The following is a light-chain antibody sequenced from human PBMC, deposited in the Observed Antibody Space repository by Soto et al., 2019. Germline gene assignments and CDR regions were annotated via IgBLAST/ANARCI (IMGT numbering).Light chain of an antibody. J-gene: IGKJ1*01. CDR3: QQTFSTPRT. CDR1: QRIKDY. V-gene: IGKV1-39*01. Sequence: DIQMTQSPSSLSASVGDRVTISCRASQRIKDYLNWYQQKPGKAPKLLIYAASNLQSGAPSRFSGSGSGTEFTLTISSLQPEDFTTYYCQQTFSTPRTFGQGTKVDIK. CDR2: AAS.